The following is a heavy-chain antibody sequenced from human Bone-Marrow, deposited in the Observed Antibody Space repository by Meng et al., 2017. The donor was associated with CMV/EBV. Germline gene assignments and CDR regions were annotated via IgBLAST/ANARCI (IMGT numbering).Heavy chain of an antibody. V-gene: IGHV3-53*01. D-gene: IGHD3-9*01. CDR2: IYSGGST. Sequence: GGSLRLSCAASGFTVSSNYMSWVRQAPGKGLEWVSVIYSGGSTYYADSVKGRFTISRDNSKNTLYLQMNSLRAEDTAVYYCARENYDILTGWDYYYYGMDVWGQGTTVTVSS. J-gene: IGHJ6*02. CDR1: GFTVSSNY. CDR3: ARENYDILTGWDYYYYGMDV.